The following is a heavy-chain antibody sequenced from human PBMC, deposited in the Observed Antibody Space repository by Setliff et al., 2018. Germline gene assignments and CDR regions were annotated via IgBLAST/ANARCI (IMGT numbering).Heavy chain of an antibody. CDR1: GFTVSSNY. J-gene: IGHJ3*02. Sequence: PGGSLRLSCAASGFTVSSNYMSRVRQAPGKGLDWVAYISGSGNTIYYADSVKGRFTISRDKHLLYLQMNSLRAEDTAVYYCARPGGGWRSFDIWGQGTVVTVSS. CDR2: ISGSGNTI. V-gene: IGHV3-11*04. CDR3: ARPGGGWRSFDI. D-gene: IGHD2-15*01.